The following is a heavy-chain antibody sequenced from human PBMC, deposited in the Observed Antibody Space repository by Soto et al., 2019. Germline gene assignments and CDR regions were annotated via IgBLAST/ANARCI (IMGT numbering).Heavy chain of an antibody. D-gene: IGHD3-3*02. V-gene: IGHV4-59*01. CDR3: AEMVLGAWFDT. J-gene: IGHJ5*02. Sequence: PSETLSLTCTVSGGSISSYYWSWIRQPPGKGLEWIGYIYYSGSTNYNPSLKSRVTISVDTSKNQFSLKLSSVTAEDTAVYYCAEMVLGAWFDTWGQGTLVTVSS. CDR2: IYYSGST. CDR1: GGSISSYY.